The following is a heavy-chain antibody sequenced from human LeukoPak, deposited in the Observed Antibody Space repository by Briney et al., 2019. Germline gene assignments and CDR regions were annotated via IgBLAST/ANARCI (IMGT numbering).Heavy chain of an antibody. J-gene: IGHJ4*02. V-gene: IGHV5-51*01. Sequence: GESLKISCKGSGYSFTSYWIGWGRPMPGKGLEWIGIIDPGDSGTRYSLSFQGQVTISADKSLSTAYLQWSSLQASDTAMYYCARYYYDSSGYYRFDYWGQGTLVTVSS. CDR1: GYSFTSYW. CDR3: ARYYYDSSGYYRFDY. D-gene: IGHD3-22*01. CDR2: IDPGDSGT.